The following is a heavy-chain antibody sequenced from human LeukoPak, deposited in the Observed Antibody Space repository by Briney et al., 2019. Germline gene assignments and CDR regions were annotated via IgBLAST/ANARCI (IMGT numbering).Heavy chain of an antibody. D-gene: IGHD3-22*01. CDR3: AGGTYYYDSSGYSEGYYFDY. CDR1: GGTFSSYA. J-gene: IGHJ4*02. Sequence: ASVKVSCKAAGGTFSSYAISWVRQAPGQGLEWMGGIIPIFGTANYAQKFQGRVTITTDESTRTAYMELSSLRSEDTAVYYCAGGTYYYDSSGYSEGYYFDYWGQGTLVTVSS. V-gene: IGHV1-69*05. CDR2: IIPIFGTA.